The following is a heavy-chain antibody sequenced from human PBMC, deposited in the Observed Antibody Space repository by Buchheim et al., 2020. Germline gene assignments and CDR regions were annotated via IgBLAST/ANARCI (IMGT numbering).Heavy chain of an antibody. D-gene: IGHD3-10*01. J-gene: IGHJ4*02. CDR1: GFTFGSYG. CDR2: ISSSSTTI. CDR3: ARGITMVRGVTGY. Sequence: EVQLVESGGGLVQPGGSLRLSCAASGFTFGSYGMNWVRQAPGKGLEWVSSISSSSTTIYYADSVKGRFTVSRDNAKNSLYLQMNTLRDEDTAVYYCARGITMVRGVTGYWGQGTL. V-gene: IGHV3-48*02.